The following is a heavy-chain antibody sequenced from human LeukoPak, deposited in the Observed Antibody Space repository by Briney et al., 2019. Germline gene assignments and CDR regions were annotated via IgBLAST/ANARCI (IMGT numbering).Heavy chain of an antibody. V-gene: IGHV3-30*04. CDR1: GFTFSSYA. CDR2: ISYDGSNK. CDR3: AKDKGYYGSGSYPDY. D-gene: IGHD3-10*01. Sequence: GGSLRLSCAASGFTFSSYAMHWVRQAPGKGLEWVAVISYDGSNKYYADSVKGRFTISRDNSKNTLYLQMNSLRAEDTAVYYCAKDKGYYGSGSYPDYWGQGTLVTVSS. J-gene: IGHJ4*02.